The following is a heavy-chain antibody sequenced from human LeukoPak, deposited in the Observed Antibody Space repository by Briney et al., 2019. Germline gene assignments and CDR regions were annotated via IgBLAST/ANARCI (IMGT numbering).Heavy chain of an antibody. CDR1: GFTFSSYW. CDR3: AREQGYYSVPGY. Sequence: GGSLRLSCAASGFTFSSYWMYWVRQAPGKGLVWISRINRDGSSTTYADSVKGRFTISRDNANNTLYLQMNSLRAEDTAVYYCAREQGYYSVPGYWGQGTLVTVSS. V-gene: IGHV3-74*01. J-gene: IGHJ4*02. CDR2: INRDGSST. D-gene: IGHD3-22*01.